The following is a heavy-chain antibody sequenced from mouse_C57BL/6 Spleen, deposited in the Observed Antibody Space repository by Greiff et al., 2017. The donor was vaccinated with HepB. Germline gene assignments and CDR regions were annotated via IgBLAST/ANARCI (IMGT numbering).Heavy chain of an antibody. D-gene: IGHD2-5*01. CDR3: ARSLYYSNIDY. Sequence: QVQLQQSGAELLKPGASVKLSCKATGYTFTGYWIEWVKQRLGHGLEWIGEILPGSGSTNYNAKFKGKATFTADTSSNTAYMQLSSLTTEDSAIYDCARSLYYSNIDYWGQGTTLTVSS. J-gene: IGHJ2*01. CDR1: GYTFTGYW. CDR2: ILPGSGST. V-gene: IGHV1-9*01.